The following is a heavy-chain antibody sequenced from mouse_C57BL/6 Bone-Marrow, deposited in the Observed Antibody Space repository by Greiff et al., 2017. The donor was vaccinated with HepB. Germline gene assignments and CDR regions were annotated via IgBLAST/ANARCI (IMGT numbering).Heavy chain of an antibody. D-gene: IGHD2-3*01. CDR3: ARGYDGYYFFDY. V-gene: IGHV3-6*01. CDR1: GYSITSGYY. J-gene: IGHJ2*01. CDR2: ISYDGSN. Sequence: EVKLLESGPGLVKPSQSLSLTCSVTGYSITSGYYWNWIRQFPGNKLEWMGYISYDGSNNYNPSLKNLISITLDTSKNQFFLKLNSVTTEDTATYYCARGYDGYYFFDYWGQGTTLTVSS.